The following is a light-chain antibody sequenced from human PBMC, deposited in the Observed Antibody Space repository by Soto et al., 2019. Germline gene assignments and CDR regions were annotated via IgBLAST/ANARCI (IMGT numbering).Light chain of an antibody. V-gene: IGKV1-5*03. CDR3: QFYGDPSKT. Sequence: DIQMTQSPSTLSGSVGDRVTITCRASQTISSWLAWYQQKPGKAPKLLIYKASTLKSGVPSRFSGSGSGTEFTLTISSLQPDDFAVYYCQFYGDPSKTFGQGTKVDI. CDR1: QTISSW. J-gene: IGKJ1*01. CDR2: KAS.